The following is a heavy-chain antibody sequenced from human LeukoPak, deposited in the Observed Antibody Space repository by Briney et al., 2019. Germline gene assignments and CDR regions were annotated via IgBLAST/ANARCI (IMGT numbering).Heavy chain of an antibody. CDR2: INPSGGST. CDR1: GYTFTSYY. V-gene: IGHV1-46*01. D-gene: IGHD3-22*01. Sequence: ASVKVSCKASGYTFTSYYMHWVRQAPGQGLEWMGIINPSGGSTSYAQKFQGRVTMTRDTSTSTVYMELSSLRSEDTAVHYCARGGLPTYYYDSSGYYFDYWGQGTLVTVSS. J-gene: IGHJ4*02. CDR3: ARGGLPTYYYDSSGYYFDY.